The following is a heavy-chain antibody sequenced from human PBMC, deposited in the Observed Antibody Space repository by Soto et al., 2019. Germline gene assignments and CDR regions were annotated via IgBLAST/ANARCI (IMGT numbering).Heavy chain of an antibody. CDR1: GGSISSYY. CDR2: IYYSGST. Sequence: SETLSLTCTVSGGSISSYYWSWIRQPPGKGLEWIGYIYYSGSTNYNPSLKSRVTISVDTSKNQFSLKLSSVTAADTAVYYCARKRYSYGYPSSDYSGQATLVTV. V-gene: IGHV4-59*01. D-gene: IGHD5-18*01. CDR3: ARKRYSYGYPSSDY. J-gene: IGHJ4*02.